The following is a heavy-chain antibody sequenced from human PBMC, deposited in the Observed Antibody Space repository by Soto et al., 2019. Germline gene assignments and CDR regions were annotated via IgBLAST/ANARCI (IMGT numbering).Heavy chain of an antibody. CDR3: ARNPSGQWAVPLYCDL. V-gene: IGHV3-48*03. J-gene: IGHJ4*02. Sequence: DVQLVESVGDLAQPGGSLRLSCAASGFSVSDYEMNWVRQAPGKGLEWVSYISGSGSTVYYADSVKGRFTISRDNAKNSVFLQINTLRVEDAAIYYCARNPSGQWAVPLYCDLWGQGTLVTVSS. CDR2: ISGSGSTV. D-gene: IGHD1-26*01. CDR1: GFSVSDYE.